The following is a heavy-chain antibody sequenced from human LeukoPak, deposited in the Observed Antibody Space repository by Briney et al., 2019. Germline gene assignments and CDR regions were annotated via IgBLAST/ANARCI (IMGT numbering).Heavy chain of an antibody. CDR2: IRNDGSNE. J-gene: IGHJ4*02. CDR1: GFTFSSYG. CDR3: ARSYSGAVGY. Sequence: GGSLRLSCAASGFTFSSYGMHWVRQAPGKGLEWVAFIRNDGSNEYYADSVKGRFTISRDNSKNTLSLQMNSLRAEDTAVYYCARSYSGAVGYWGQGTLVTVSS. D-gene: IGHD6-25*01. V-gene: IGHV3-30*02.